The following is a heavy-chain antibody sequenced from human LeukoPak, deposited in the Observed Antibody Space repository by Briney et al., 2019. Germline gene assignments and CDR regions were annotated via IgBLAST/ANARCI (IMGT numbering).Heavy chain of an antibody. CDR2: INPSGGST. CDR3: ARGAASGIAAAAHDY. V-gene: IGHV1-46*01. D-gene: IGHD6-13*01. Sequence: GASVKVSCKASGYTFTSYYMHWVRQAPGQGLEWMGIINPSGGSTSYAQKFQGRVTMTRDMSTSTVYMELSSLRSEDTAVYYCARGAASGIAAAAHDYWGQGTLVTVSS. CDR1: GYTFTSYY. J-gene: IGHJ4*02.